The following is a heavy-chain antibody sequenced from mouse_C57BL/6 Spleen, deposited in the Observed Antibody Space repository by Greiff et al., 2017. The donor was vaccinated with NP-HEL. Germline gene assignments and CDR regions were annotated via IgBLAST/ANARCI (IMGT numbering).Heavy chain of an antibody. CDR1: GYAFSSSW. CDR3: ARGGSNLGWYFDV. Sequence: QVHVKQSGPELVKPGASVKISCKASGYAFSSSWMNWVKQRPGKGLEWIGRIYPGDGDTNYNGKFKGKATLTADKSSSTAYMQLSSLTSEDSAVYFCARGGSNLGWYFDVWGTGTTVTVSS. CDR2: IYPGDGDT. V-gene: IGHV1-82*01. D-gene: IGHD1-1*01. J-gene: IGHJ1*03.